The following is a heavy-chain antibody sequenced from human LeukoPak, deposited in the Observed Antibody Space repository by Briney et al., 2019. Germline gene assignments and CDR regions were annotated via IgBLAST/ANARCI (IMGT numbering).Heavy chain of an antibody. CDR1: GYTFTSYY. CDR2: INPSGGST. V-gene: IGHV1-46*01. D-gene: IGHD6-19*01. Sequence: ASVKVSCKASGYTFTSYYMHWVRQAPGQGLEWMGIINPSGGSTSYAQKFQGRVTMTRDTSTSTVYMELSSLRSEDTAVYYCARARESDTGYSSGWYLSYRGQGTLVTVSS. J-gene: IGHJ4*02. CDR3: ARARESDTGYSSGWYLSY.